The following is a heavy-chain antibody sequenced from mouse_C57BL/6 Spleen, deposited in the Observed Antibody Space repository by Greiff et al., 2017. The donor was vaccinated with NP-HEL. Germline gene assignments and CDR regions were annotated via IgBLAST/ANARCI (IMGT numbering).Heavy chain of an antibody. CDR3: ARGPHYYGYAMDY. CDR2: INYDGSST. CDR1: GFTFSDYY. Sequence: DVKLVESEGGLVQPGSSMKLSCTASGFTFSDYYMAWVRQVPEKGLEWVANINYDGSSTYYLDSLKSRFIISRDNAKNILYLQMSSLKSEDTATYYCARGPHYYGYAMDYWGQGTSVTVSS. D-gene: IGHD1-2*01. V-gene: IGHV5-16*01. J-gene: IGHJ4*01.